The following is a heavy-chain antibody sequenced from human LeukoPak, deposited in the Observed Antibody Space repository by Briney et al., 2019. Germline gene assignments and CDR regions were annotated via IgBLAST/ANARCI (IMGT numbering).Heavy chain of an antibody. V-gene: IGHV4-30-4*08. CDR3: ARKMGALDY. J-gene: IGHJ4*02. CDR2: IYYSGST. D-gene: IGHD1-26*01. Sequence: SETLSLTCTVSGGSISSSSYYWGWIRQPPGKGLEWIGYIYYSGSTYYNPSLKSRLTISVDTSKNQFSLKLSSVTATDTAVYYCARKMGALDYWGQGTLVTVSS. CDR1: GGSISSSSYY.